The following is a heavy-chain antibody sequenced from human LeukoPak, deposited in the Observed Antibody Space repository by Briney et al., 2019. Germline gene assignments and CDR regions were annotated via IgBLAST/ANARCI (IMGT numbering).Heavy chain of an antibody. CDR3: AGQLGSN. CDR2: INTDGSSA. J-gene: IGHJ4*02. CDR1: GFTFSSSW. D-gene: IGHD3-10*01. Sequence: GGSLRLSCAASGFTFSSSWMNWVRQAPGKGLVWVSRINTDGSSANYADSVKGRFTISRDNSKNTLYLQMNSLRAEDTAVYYCAGQLGSNWGQGTLVTVSS. V-gene: IGHV3-74*01.